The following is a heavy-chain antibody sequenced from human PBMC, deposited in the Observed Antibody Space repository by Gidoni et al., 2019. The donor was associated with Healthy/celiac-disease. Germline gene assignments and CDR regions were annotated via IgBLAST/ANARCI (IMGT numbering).Heavy chain of an antibody. CDR3: AKYYDSSGYWHAFDI. Sequence: EVQLVETGGGLIQPGGSLSLSCAASGFTVSSNYMSWVRQAPGKGLEWVSVIYSGGSTYYADSVKGRFTISRDNSKNTLYLQMNSLRAEDTAVYYCAKYYDSSGYWHAFDIWGQGTMVTVSS. CDR1: GFTVSSNY. J-gene: IGHJ3*02. CDR2: IYSGGST. V-gene: IGHV3-53*02. D-gene: IGHD3-22*01.